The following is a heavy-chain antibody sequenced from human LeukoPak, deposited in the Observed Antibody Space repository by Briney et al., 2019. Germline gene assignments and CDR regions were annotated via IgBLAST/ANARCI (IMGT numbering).Heavy chain of an antibody. D-gene: IGHD6-13*01. CDR2: FNGRSSTT. CDR3: ARYSSRADAAFDI. V-gene: IGHV3-48*04. Sequence: GGSLRLSCAASGFTFSSYAMNWVRQAPGKGLEWVSYFNGRSSTTYYAGSVKGRFTISRDNAKNSLYLQMNSLRAEDTVVYYCARYSSRADAAFDIWGQGTMVTVSS. J-gene: IGHJ3*02. CDR1: GFTFSSYA.